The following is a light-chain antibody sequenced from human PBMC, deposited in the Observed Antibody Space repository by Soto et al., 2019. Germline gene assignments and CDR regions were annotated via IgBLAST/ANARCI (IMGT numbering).Light chain of an antibody. J-gene: IGKJ4*01. CDR2: HAS. CDR1: QDISHY. CDR3: RKYDDFPLT. V-gene: IGKV1-33*01. Sequence: DIQMTQSPSSLSASVGDRVTITCQASQDISHYLNWFDQKPGNAPRLLIYHASNLETVSPSRFSGSGTGRDFTVTSSSVQPEDFARYYCRKYDDFPLTFGGGTRV.